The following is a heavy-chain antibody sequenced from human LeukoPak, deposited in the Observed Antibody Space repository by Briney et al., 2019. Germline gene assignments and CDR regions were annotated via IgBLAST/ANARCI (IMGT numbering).Heavy chain of an antibody. CDR2: IKSKTDGGTT. D-gene: IGHD6-6*01. CDR1: GFTFSSYG. V-gene: IGHV3-15*01. J-gene: IGHJ4*02. CDR3: TTDVGIAARPGVINYFDY. Sequence: GGSLRLSCAASGFTFSSYGMHWVRQAPGKGLEWVGRIKSKTDGGTTDYAAPVKGRFTISRDDSKNTLYLQMNSLKTEDTAVYYSTTDVGIAARPGVINYFDYWGQGTLVTVSS.